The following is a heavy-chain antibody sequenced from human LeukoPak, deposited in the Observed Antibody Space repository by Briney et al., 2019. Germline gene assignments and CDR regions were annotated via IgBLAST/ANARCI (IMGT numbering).Heavy chain of an antibody. CDR1: GFSFNTYA. J-gene: IGHJ4*02. V-gene: IGHV3-30-3*01. Sequence: GGSLRLSCAASGFSFNTYAIHWVRQAPGKGLEWVAVISYDGFNKYYADSVKGRSTISRDNSRNTAYLHMNSLRAEDTAVYYCARDHDILTGYPTYYSDYWGQGTLVTVSS. D-gene: IGHD3-9*01. CDR2: ISYDGFNK. CDR3: ARDHDILTGYPTYYSDY.